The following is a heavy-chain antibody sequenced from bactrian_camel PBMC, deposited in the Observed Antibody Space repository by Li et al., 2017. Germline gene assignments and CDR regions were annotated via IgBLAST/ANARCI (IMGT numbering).Heavy chain of an antibody. CDR1: GFIFTNYD. J-gene: IGHJ4*01. CDR2: ISSGGDTT. Sequence: DVQLVESGGGLIQPGGSLRLSCAASGFIFTNYDMNWVRQAPGKGLEWVSRISSGGDTTYYADSVKGRFTFSRDNAKSAVYLQMNSLKPEDTAVYSCVRGRTYNDDLEYNYWGQGTQVTVS. CDR3: VRGRTYNDDLEYNY. V-gene: IGHV3S40*01. D-gene: IGHD2*01.